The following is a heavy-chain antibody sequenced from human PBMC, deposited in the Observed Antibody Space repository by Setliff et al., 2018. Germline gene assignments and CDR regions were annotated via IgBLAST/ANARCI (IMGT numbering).Heavy chain of an antibody. CDR3: ARNRPGNYLDY. CDR2: IYPGDSNA. CDR1: GYSFTSYW. J-gene: IGHJ4*02. V-gene: IGHV5-51*01. Sequence: GESLKISCKGSGYSFTSYWIGWVRQMPGKGLEWMGIIYPGDSNARYSPSFQGQVTISADKSISTAYLQWSSLKASDTAIYYCARNRPGNYLDYWGQGTLVTVSS.